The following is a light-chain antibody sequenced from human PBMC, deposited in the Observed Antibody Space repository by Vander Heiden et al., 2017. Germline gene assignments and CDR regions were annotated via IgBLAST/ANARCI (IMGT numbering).Light chain of an antibody. CDR3: QQYGSSSWT. CDR2: GAS. V-gene: IGKV3-20*01. CDR1: QSVSSSY. J-gene: IGKJ1*01. Sequence: IVLTQSPGTLSLSPEERATLSCRASQSVSSSYLAWYQQKPGQAPRLLIYGASSRATGIPDRFSGSGSGTDFTLTISRLEPEDFAVYYCQQYGSSSWTFGQGTKVEIK.